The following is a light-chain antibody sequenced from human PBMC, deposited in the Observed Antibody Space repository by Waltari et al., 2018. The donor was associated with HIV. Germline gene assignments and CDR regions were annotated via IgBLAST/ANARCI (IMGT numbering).Light chain of an antibody. V-gene: IGLV2-14*03. J-gene: IGLJ2*01. CDR2: DVP. CDR1: SSDVGGYNY. CDR3: ISYTSSSTLV. Sequence: QSALTQPASVSGSPGQSLTVSCTGTSSDVGGYNYVSWYQQHPGKAPKLMISDVPYRPSGVSNRFSGSKSGNTASLTISGLQAEDEADYYCISYTSSSTLVFGGGTKVTVL.